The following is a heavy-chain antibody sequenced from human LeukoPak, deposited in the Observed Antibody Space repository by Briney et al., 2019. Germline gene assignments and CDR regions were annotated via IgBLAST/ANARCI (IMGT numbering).Heavy chain of an antibody. D-gene: IGHD6-13*01. V-gene: IGHV3-7*03. CDR3: AKDGGYSSSWYYFDY. J-gene: IGHJ4*02. Sequence: PGGSLRLSCAASGFTFNSYWMGWVRQAPGKGLEWVANIEQDGSKKFYADSVKGRFTISRDNSKNSLYLQMNSLRTEDTALYYCAKDGGYSSSWYYFDYWGQGTLVTVSS. CDR1: GFTFNSYW. CDR2: IEQDGSKK.